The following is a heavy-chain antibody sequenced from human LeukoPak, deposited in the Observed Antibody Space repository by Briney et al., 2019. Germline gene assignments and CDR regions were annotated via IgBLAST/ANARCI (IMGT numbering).Heavy chain of an antibody. J-gene: IGHJ4*02. CDR3: ATGYCSGGSCYYPGHFDY. D-gene: IGHD2-15*01. CDR2: ISSSSSYI. V-gene: IGHV3-21*01. Sequence: GGSLRLSCAASGFTFSSYSMNWVRQAPGKGLEWVSSISSSSSYIYYADSVKGRFTISRDNAKNSLYLQMNSLRAEDTAVYYCATGYCSGGSCYYPGHFDYWGQGTLVTVSS. CDR1: GFTFSSYS.